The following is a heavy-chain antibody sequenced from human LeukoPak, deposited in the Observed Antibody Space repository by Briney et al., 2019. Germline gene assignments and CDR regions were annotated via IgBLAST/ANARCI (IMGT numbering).Heavy chain of an antibody. CDR2: INHSGST. J-gene: IGHJ5*02. Sequence: SEILSLTCAVYGGSFSGYYWSWIRQPPGKGLEWIGEINHSGSTNYNPSLKSRVTISVDTSKNQFSLKLSSVTAADTAVYYCARGRGIAAAGKNWFDPWGQGTLVTVSS. V-gene: IGHV4-34*01. CDR1: GGSFSGYY. CDR3: ARGRGIAAAGKNWFDP. D-gene: IGHD6-13*01.